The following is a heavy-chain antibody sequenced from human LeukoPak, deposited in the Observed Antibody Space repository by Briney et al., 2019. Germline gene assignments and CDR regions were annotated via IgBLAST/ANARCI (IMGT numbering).Heavy chain of an antibody. Sequence: ASVKVSCKASGYTFTSYDINWVRQATGQGLEWTGWMNPNSGNTGYAQKFQGRVTMTRNTSISTAYMELSSLRSEDTAVYYCARHPDGSGWYWTGCYYYGMDVWGQGTTVTVSS. CDR1: GYTFTSYD. V-gene: IGHV1-8*01. J-gene: IGHJ6*02. D-gene: IGHD6-19*01. CDR3: ARHPDGSGWYWTGCYYYGMDV. CDR2: MNPNSGNT.